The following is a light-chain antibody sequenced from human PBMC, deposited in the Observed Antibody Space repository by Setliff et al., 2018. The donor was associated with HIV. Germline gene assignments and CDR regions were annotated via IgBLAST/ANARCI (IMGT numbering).Light chain of an antibody. Sequence: QSALAQPPSASGTPGQRVTIFCSGSRSNIGSNTVNWYQQLPGTAPKLLIYSNNQRPSGVPDRFSGSKSGTSASLAISGLQSEDEADYYCAAWDDSLSNYVFGTGTKGTVL. CDR3: AAWDDSLSNYV. CDR1: RSNIGSNT. J-gene: IGLJ1*01. CDR2: SNN. V-gene: IGLV1-44*01.